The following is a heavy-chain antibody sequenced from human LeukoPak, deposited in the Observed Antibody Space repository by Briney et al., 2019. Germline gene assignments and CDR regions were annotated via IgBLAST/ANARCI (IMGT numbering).Heavy chain of an antibody. J-gene: IGHJ4*02. Sequence: SQTLSLTCGVFGYSISSGYYWGWIRQPPGKGLEWIGSMYHSEKTYYNPSLKSRVTISIDTSKNQFSLKVTSVTAADTAVYYCARAWGSESFSSDYWGQGILVTVSS. V-gene: IGHV4-38-2*01. D-gene: IGHD3-10*01. CDR1: GYSISSGYY. CDR3: ARAWGSESFSSDY. CDR2: MYHSEKT.